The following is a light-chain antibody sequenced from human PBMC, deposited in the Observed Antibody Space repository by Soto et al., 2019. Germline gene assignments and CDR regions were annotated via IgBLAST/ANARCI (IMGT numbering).Light chain of an antibody. V-gene: IGLV2-14*01. J-gene: IGLJ2*01. CDR3: TSYTSSNTHVV. Sequence: QSVLTQPASVSGSPGQSITISCTGTSSDIGAYNYVSWYQQHPGKAPKLIIYDVSNRPSGISNRFSGSKSGYTASLTISGLQAEDEADYHCTSYTSSNTHVVFGGGTQLTVL. CDR2: DVS. CDR1: SSDIGAYNY.